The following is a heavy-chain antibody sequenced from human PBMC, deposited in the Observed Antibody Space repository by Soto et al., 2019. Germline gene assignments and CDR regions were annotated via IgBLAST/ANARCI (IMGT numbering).Heavy chain of an antibody. CDR2: ISYDGSNK. J-gene: IGHJ4*02. Sequence: GGSLRLSCAASGFTFSSYGMHWVRQAPGKGLEWVAVISYDGSNKYYADSVKGRFTISRDNSKNTLYLQMNSLRAEDTAVYYCAKGGGIIRDKPDYWGQGTLVPVSS. CDR3: AKGGGIIRDKPDY. V-gene: IGHV3-30*18. D-gene: IGHD3-16*01. CDR1: GFTFSSYG.